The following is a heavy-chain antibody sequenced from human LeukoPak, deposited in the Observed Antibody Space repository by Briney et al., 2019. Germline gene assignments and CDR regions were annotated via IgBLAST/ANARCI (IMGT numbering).Heavy chain of an antibody. CDR3: ARDNSGYDSHPLDY. V-gene: IGHV4-39*07. J-gene: IGHJ4*02. Sequence: SETLSLTCTVSGGSISSSSYYWGWIRQPPGKGLEWIGSIYYSGSTYYNPSLKSRVTISVDTSKNQFSLKLSSVTAADTAVYYCARDNSGYDSHPLDYWGQGTLVTVSS. CDR1: GGSISSSSYY. D-gene: IGHD5-12*01. CDR2: IYYSGST.